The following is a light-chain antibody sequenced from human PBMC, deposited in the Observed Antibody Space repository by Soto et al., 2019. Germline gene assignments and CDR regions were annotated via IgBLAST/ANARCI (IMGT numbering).Light chain of an antibody. J-gene: IGLJ1*01. CDR3: CSYTNSATYV. Sequence: QSVLAQPASVSGAPGQSITISCTVTSSDVGRYNYVSWYQQHPGKAPKLMIHEVSYRPSGVSSRFSGSKSGNTASLNIPRLQAEDLAEYHYCSYTNSATYVFGTGTKVTV. CDR1: SSDVGRYNY. V-gene: IGLV2-14*01. CDR2: EVS.